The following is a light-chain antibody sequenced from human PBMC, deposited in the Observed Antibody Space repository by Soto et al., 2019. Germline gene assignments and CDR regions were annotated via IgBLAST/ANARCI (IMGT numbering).Light chain of an antibody. V-gene: IGKV3-15*01. Sequence: EIVMTQSPATLSVSPGERATLSCRASQSVSSNLAWYQLKPGQAPRLLIYGASSRATGIPARFSGSGSGTEFTLTISILQSEDFAVYFCQHYNNWPLSFGPGTKVDIK. CDR2: GAS. CDR1: QSVSSN. CDR3: QHYNNWPLS. J-gene: IGKJ3*01.